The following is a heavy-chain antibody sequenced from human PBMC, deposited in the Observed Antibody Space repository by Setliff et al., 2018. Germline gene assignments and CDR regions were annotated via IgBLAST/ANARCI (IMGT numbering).Heavy chain of an antibody. Sequence: RAGGSLRLSCLASGFTFDDYGMSWVRQAPGKGLEWVSGLSWRGDNIGYADSVKGRFTISRDNAKNSLYLQMTSLRAEDTALYYCARGRPLYSSPVDYWGQGTLVTVSS. CDR1: GFTFDDYG. CDR3: ARGRPLYSSPVDY. D-gene: IGHD6-13*01. J-gene: IGHJ4*02. CDR2: LSWRGDNI. V-gene: IGHV3-20*04.